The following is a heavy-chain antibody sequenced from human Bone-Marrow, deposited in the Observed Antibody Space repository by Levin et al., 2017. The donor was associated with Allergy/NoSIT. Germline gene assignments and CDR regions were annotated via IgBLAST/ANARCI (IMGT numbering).Heavy chain of an antibody. J-gene: IGHJ5*02. CDR2: IYPGDADT. CDR1: GYTFTTYW. V-gene: IGHV5-51*01. CDR3: ARGDGYRRLDL. D-gene: IGHD5-24*01. Sequence: PGASVKVSCQCSGYTFTTYWIGWVRQMPGKGLEWMGIIYPGDADTKYSPSFQGQVTISVDNSISTAYLHWNSLKSSDTAIYYCARGDGYRRLDLWGQGTLVTVSS.